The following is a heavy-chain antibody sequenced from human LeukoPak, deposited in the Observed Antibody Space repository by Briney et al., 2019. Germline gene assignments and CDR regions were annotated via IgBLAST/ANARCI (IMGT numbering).Heavy chain of an antibody. CDR3: ARILGMAAGSDFYFNY. CDR1: GFTFYTYD. D-gene: IGHD6-13*01. V-gene: IGHV3-23*01. CDR2: ISYHGHRT. J-gene: IGHJ4*02. Sequence: GGSLRLSCVASGFTFYTYDMSWVRQVPGKGLEWVSSISYHGHRTYYTDSVKGRFTISRDNSKNTLYLQLNSLRVEDTAIYYCARILGMAAGSDFYFNYWGPGTVVTVFS.